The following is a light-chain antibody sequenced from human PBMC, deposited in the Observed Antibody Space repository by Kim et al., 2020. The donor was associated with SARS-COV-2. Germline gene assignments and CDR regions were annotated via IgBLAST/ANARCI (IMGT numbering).Light chain of an antibody. CDR2: AAS. CDR1: QSISSY. V-gene: IGKV1-39*01. J-gene: IGKJ2*03. CDR3: QQSYSTPYS. Sequence: DIQMTQSPSSLSASVGDRVTITCRASQSISSYLNWYQQKPGKAPKLLIYAASSLQSGVPSSFSGSGSGTDFTLTISSLQPEDFATYYCQQSYSTPYSFGQGTRLEI.